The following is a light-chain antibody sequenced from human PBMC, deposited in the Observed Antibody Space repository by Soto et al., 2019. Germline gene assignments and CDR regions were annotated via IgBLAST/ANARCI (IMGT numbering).Light chain of an antibody. Sequence: QSVLTQPPSVSAAPGKKVTISCSGSSSNIGNNYVSCYQQLPGTAHKLIIYDNHNRPSGIPDRFSGSKSGTSATLVITGLQTGDEADYYCGTWDSSLSAVVFGGGTKVTVL. J-gene: IGLJ2*01. CDR3: GTWDSSLSAVV. V-gene: IGLV1-51*01. CDR2: DNH. CDR1: SSNIGNNY.